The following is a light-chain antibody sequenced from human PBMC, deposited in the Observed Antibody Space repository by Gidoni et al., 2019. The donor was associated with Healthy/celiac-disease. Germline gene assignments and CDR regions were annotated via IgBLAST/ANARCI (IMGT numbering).Light chain of an antibody. J-gene: IGLJ2*01. CDR3: QAWDISTGVV. V-gene: IGLV3-1*01. CDR1: KLGDKY. CDR2: QDS. Sequence: SYELTHPPSVSVSPGQTASITCPGDKLGDKYACWYQQKPGQSPVLVIYQDSKRPSGIPERFSGSNSGNTATLTISGTQSMDEADYYCQAWDISTGVVFGGGTKLTVL.